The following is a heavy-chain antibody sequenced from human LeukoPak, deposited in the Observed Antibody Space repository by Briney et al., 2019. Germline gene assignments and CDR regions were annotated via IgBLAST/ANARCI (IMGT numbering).Heavy chain of an antibody. Sequence: SETLSLTCTVSGGSISSYYWSWIRQPPGKGLEWIGYIYYSGSTNYNPSLKSRGTISVDTSKNQFSLKLSSVTAADTAVYYCASGAEQLPPFDYWGQGTLVTVSS. J-gene: IGHJ4*02. D-gene: IGHD6-6*01. CDR3: ASGAEQLPPFDY. CDR1: GGSISSYY. CDR2: IYYSGST. V-gene: IGHV4-59*01.